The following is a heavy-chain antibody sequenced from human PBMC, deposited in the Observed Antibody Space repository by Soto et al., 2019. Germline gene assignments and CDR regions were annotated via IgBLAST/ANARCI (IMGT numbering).Heavy chain of an antibody. CDR2: ISYDGSNK. V-gene: IGHV3-30*18. CDR3: AKDRLGYSSGWFYFDS. D-gene: IGHD6-19*01. Sequence: GGSLRLSCAASGFTFSSYGVHWVRQAPGKGLDWVALISYDGSNKYYADSVKGRFTISRDNSKNTLYLQMNSLRTEDTAVYYCAKDRLGYSSGWFYFDSWGQGTLVTVSS. CDR1: GFTFSSYG. J-gene: IGHJ4*02.